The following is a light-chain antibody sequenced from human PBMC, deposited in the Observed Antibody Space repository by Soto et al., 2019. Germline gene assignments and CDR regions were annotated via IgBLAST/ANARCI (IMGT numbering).Light chain of an antibody. J-gene: IGLJ1*01. CDR3: CSYAGSYTYV. CDR1: SSDVGGYNY. Sequence: QSVLTQPRSVSGSPGQSVTISCTGTSSDVGGYNYVSWYQQHPGKAPKLMIYDVSKRPSGVPVRFSGSKSGNTATLTISGLQAEDEADYYCCSYAGSYTYVFGTETKLTVL. V-gene: IGLV2-11*01. CDR2: DVS.